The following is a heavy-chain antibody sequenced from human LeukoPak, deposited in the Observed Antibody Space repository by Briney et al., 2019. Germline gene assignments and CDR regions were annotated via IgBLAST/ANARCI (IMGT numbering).Heavy chain of an antibody. J-gene: IGHJ4*02. CDR2: IYYSGST. CDR1: GGSISSSSYY. V-gene: IGHV4-39*01. Sequence: SETLSLTCTVSGGSISSSSYYWGWIRQPPGKGLEWIGSIYYSGSTYYNPSLKSRVTISVDTSKNQFSLKLSSVTAADTAVYYCARRSSSWSFDYWGQGTLVTVSS. CDR3: ARRSSSWSFDY. D-gene: IGHD6-13*01.